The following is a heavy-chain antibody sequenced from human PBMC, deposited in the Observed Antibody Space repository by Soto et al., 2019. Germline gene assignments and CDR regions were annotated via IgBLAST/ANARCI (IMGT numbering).Heavy chain of an antibody. D-gene: IGHD6-13*01. V-gene: IGHV1-69*01. CDR1: GGTFSSHA. CDR2: IIPIFGTA. J-gene: IGHJ5*02. CDR3: AMGDSSWYRDNWFDP. Sequence: SVKVSCKGSGGTFSSHAISWERQTPGQGLEWMGGIIPIFGTANYAQKFQGRVTITADESTSTAYMELSSLRSEDTAVYYCAMGDSSWYRDNWFDPWGQGTLVTVSS.